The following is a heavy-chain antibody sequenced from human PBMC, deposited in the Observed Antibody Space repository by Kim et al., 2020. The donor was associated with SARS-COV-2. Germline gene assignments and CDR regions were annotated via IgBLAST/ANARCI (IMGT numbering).Heavy chain of an antibody. CDR2: IDPSDSYT. J-gene: IGHJ4*02. CDR1: GYSFTSYW. Sequence: GESLKISCKGSGYSFTSYWISWVRQMPGKGLEWMGRIDPSDSYTNYSPSFQGHVTISADKSISTAYLQWSSLKASDTAMYYCARLSTDDYGDYGPAFFDYWGQGTLVTVSS. CDR3: ARLSTDDYGDYGPAFFDY. V-gene: IGHV5-10-1*01. D-gene: IGHD4-17*01.